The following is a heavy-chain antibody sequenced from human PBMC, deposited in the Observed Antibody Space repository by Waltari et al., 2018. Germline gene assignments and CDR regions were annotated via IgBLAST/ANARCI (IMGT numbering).Heavy chain of an antibody. CDR1: GFTLRSYE. V-gene: IGHV3-48*03. Sequence: EVQLVESGGGLVQPGGSLRLSCAASGFTLRSYEMNWVRQAPGKGLEWVSFISSSGSNIYYADSVKGRFTISRDNAKNSLYLQMNSLRAEDTAVYYCASLIQDDSSGYYFDYWGQGTLVTVSS. J-gene: IGHJ4*02. CDR3: ASLIQDDSSGYYFDY. D-gene: IGHD3-22*01. CDR2: ISSSGSNI.